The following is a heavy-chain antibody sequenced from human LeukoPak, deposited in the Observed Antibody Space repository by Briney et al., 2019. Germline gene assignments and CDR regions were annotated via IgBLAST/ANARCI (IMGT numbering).Heavy chain of an antibody. V-gene: IGHV4-31*03. J-gene: IGHJ6*03. Sequence: PSETLSLTCTVSGGSISSGGYYWSWIRQHPGKGLEWIGYIYYSGSTYYNPSLKSRVTISVDTSKNQFSLKLSSVTAADTAVYYCARGRRDYYYDSSGYYHGVDYYYYMDVWGKGTTVTVS. D-gene: IGHD3-22*01. CDR1: GGSISSGGYY. CDR3: ARGRRDYYYDSSGYYHGVDYYYYMDV. CDR2: IYYSGST.